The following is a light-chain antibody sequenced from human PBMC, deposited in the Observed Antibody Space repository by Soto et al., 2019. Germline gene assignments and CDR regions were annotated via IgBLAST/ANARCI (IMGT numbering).Light chain of an antibody. Sequence: QSVLTQPASVSGSPGQSITISCTGTSSGVGGYNYVSWYQQHPGKAPKLMIYDVSNRPSGVSNRFSGSKSGNTASLTISGLQAEDEADYYCSSYTSSSTLDTVFGTGTKVTVL. CDR1: SSGVGGYNY. V-gene: IGLV2-14*01. CDR2: DVS. J-gene: IGLJ1*01. CDR3: SSYTSSSTLDTV.